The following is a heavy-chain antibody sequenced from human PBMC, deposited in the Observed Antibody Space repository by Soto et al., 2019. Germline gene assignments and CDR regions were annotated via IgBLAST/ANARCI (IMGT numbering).Heavy chain of an antibody. J-gene: IGHJ3*02. V-gene: IGHV4-59*08. D-gene: IGHD1-26*01. Sequence: SETLSLTCTVSGGSISSYYWSWIRQPPGKGLEWIGYIYYSGSTNYNPSLKSRVTISVDTSKNQFSLRLSSVTAADTAVYYCARRYGSAFDIWGQRTMVTVSS. CDR1: GGSISSYY. CDR2: IYYSGST. CDR3: ARRYGSAFDI.